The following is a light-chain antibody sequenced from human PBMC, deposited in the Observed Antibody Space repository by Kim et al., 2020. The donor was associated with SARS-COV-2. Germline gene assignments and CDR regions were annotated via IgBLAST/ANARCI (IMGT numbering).Light chain of an antibody. CDR3: QAWDSSAVV. J-gene: IGLJ2*01. CDR2: QDS. V-gene: IGLV3-1*01. CDR1: KLGDKY. Sequence: VSPGQTASITCAGDKLGDKYACWYQQKPGQSPVLVIDQDSKRPSGIPERFSGSNSGNTATLTISGTQAMDEADYYCQAWDSSAVVFGGGTQLTVL.